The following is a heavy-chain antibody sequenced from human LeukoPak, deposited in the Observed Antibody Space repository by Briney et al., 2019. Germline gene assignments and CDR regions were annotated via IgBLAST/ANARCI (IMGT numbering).Heavy chain of an antibody. V-gene: IGHV4-30-4*08. D-gene: IGHD3-9*01. CDR2: IYYSGST. Sequence: WVRQPPGKGLEWIGYIYYSGSTYYNPSLKSRVTISVDTSKNQFSLKLSSVTAADTAVYYCARAGEYYDILTAFDYWGQGILVTVSS. CDR3: ARAGEYYDILTAFDY. J-gene: IGHJ4*02.